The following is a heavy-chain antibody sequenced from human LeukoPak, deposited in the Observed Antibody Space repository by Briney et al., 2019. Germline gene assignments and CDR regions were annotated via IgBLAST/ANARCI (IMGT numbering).Heavy chain of an antibody. CDR3: ARERSSGSYYDH. D-gene: IGHD1-26*01. J-gene: IGHJ4*02. CDR1: GFTFSSYA. Sequence: PGRSLRLSCAASGFTFSSYAMHWVRQAPGKGLEWVAVISYDGSHEYYADSVKGRFTISRDNSKNTVYLQMNSLRAEDTALYYCARERSSGSYYDHWGQGTLVTVSS. CDR2: ISYDGSHE. V-gene: IGHV3-30-3*01.